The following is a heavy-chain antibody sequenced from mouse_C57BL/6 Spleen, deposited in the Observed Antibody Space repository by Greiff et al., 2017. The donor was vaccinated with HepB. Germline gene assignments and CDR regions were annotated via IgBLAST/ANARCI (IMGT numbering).Heavy chain of an antibody. CDR3: TTGHDGSSYD. J-gene: IGHJ2*01. D-gene: IGHD1-1*01. Sequence: EVQLQQSGAELVRPGASVKLSCTASGFNIKDDYMHWVKQRPEQGLEWIGWIDPENGDTEYASKFQGKATITADTSSNTAYLQLSSLTSEDTAVYYCTTGHDGSSYDWGQGTTLTVSS. CDR1: GFNIKDDY. CDR2: IDPENGDT. V-gene: IGHV14-4*01.